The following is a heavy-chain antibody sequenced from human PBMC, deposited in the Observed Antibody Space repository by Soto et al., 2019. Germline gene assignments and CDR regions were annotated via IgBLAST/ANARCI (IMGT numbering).Heavy chain of an antibody. CDR3: ARDFELNEFDY. Sequence: GGSMRLACSASGFTFSSYCMHWVRQAPGKGLEWVAVIWYDGSNKYYADSVKGRFTISRDNSKNTLYLQMNSLRAEDTAVYYCARDFELNEFDYWGQGTLVTVSS. V-gene: IGHV3-33*01. CDR1: GFTFSSYC. D-gene: IGHD1-26*01. J-gene: IGHJ4*02. CDR2: IWYDGSNK.